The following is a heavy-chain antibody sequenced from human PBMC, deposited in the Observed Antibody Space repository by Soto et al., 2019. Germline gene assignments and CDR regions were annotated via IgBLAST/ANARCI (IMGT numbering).Heavy chain of an antibody. CDR1: GFTFSSYA. J-gene: IGHJ4*02. D-gene: IGHD6-13*01. CDR2: ISGSGGST. V-gene: IGHV3-23*01. CDR3: AKENGYSSSWFEFDY. Sequence: EVQLLESGGGLVQPGGSLRLSCAASGFTFSSYAMSWGRQAPGKGLEWVSAISGSGGSTYYADAVKGRFTISRANSKNTLYLQMNSLSAEDTAVYYCAKENGYSSSWFEFDYWGQGTLVTVSS.